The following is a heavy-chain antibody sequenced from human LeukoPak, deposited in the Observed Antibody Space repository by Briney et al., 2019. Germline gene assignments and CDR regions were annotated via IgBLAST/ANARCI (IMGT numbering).Heavy chain of an antibody. CDR2: ISGSGGST. J-gene: IGHJ6*02. D-gene: IGHD3-16*01. V-gene: IGHV3-23*01. CDR1: GFTFSSYA. CDR3: ARGATFGGTQGAYYYYGMDV. Sequence: HAGGSLRLSCAASGFTFSSYAMSWVRQAPGKGLEWVSAISGSGGSTYYADSVKGRCTISRDNSKNTLYLQMNSLRAEDTAVYYCARGATFGGTQGAYYYYGMDVWGQGTTVTVSS.